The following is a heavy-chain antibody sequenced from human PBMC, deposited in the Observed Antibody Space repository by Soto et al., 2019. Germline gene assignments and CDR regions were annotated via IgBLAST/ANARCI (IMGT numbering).Heavy chain of an antibody. CDR2: IYPGDSDT. V-gene: IGHV5-51*01. CDR1: GYSFTSYW. D-gene: IGHD5-12*01. Sequence: GESLKISCKGSGYSFTSYWIGWVRQMPGKGLEWMGIIYPGDSDTRYSPSFQGQVTISADKSISTAYLQWSSLKASDTAMYYCATTVAKNYYYYYGMDVWGQGTPLTVSS. CDR3: ATTVAKNYYYYYGMDV. J-gene: IGHJ6*02.